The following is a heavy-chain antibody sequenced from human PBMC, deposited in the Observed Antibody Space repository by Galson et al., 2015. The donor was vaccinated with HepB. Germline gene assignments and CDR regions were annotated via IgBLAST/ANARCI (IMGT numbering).Heavy chain of an antibody. V-gene: IGHV3-74*01. CDR1: GFTFSSYW. CDR3: ISSWYTFDH. J-gene: IGHJ4*02. D-gene: IGHD6-13*01. Sequence: SLRLSCAASGFTFSSYWMHWVRQVPGKGLVWVSCIDSDGSSTSYADSVKGRFTISRVNAKNTLYLQMNSLRAEDTAVYYCISSWYTFDHWGQGTLATVSS. CDR2: IDSDGSST.